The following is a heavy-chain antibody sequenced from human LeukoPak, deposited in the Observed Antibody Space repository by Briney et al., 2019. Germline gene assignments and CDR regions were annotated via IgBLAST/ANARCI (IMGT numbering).Heavy chain of an antibody. CDR2: ITSSSSNK. CDR3: AKGLLPVFDY. Sequence: GGSLRLSCVASGVTFSELWMNWVRQAPGQGLEWVSSITSSSSNKFYADSVKGRFTISRDNAKNSLYLQMTSLRDEDTAVYFCAKGLLPVFDYWGQGTLVTVSS. CDR1: GVTFSELW. J-gene: IGHJ4*02. D-gene: IGHD3-22*01. V-gene: IGHV3-48*02.